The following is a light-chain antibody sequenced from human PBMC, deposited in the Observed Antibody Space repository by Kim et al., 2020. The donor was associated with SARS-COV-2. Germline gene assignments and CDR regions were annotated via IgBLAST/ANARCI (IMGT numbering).Light chain of an antibody. CDR1: QGTSNY. CDR3: QKYDTAPWT. CDR2: AAS. Sequence: ASVGDGVTSTGRASQGTSNYLAWYQQKPGEAPKLLIYAASTLQFGVSTRFSGSGSGTEFTLTISDLQPEDVATYYCQKYDTAPWTFGHGTKVEIK. J-gene: IGKJ1*01. V-gene: IGKV1-27*01.